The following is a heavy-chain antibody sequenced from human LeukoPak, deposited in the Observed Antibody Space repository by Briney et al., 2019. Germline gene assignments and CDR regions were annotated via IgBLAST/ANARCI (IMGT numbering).Heavy chain of an antibody. D-gene: IGHD3-10*01. CDR3: AKISHGSGSYYFDY. CDR2: ISYDGSNK. CDR1: GFTFSSYA. J-gene: IGHJ4*02. Sequence: PGRSLRLSCAASGFTFSSYAMHWVRQAPGKGLEWVAVISYDGSNKYYADSVKGRFTISRDNSKNTLYLQMNSLRAEDTAVYYCAKISHGSGSYYFDYWGQGTLVTVSS. V-gene: IGHV3-30-3*02.